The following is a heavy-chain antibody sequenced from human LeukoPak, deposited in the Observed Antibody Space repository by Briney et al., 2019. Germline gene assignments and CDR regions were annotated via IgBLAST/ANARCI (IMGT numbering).Heavy chain of an antibody. D-gene: IGHD2-15*01. CDR2: ITTDSRYI. V-gene: IGHV3-21*01. Sequence: GGSLSLSCAASGFTFTTHSMNWVRQAPGKGLDWVSSITTDSRYIFYADSVKGRFTVSRDNAKNSLHLLMNSLRLEDTAVYYCTRDVSLGGHDAFDIWGQGTMVTVSS. CDR3: TRDVSLGGHDAFDI. CDR1: GFTFTTHS. J-gene: IGHJ3*02.